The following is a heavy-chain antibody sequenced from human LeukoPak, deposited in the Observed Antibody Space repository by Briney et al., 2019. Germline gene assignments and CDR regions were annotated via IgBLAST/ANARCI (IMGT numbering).Heavy chain of an antibody. D-gene: IGHD2-2*01. CDR3: ARDLSRVGYCSSTSCYGSSTLYI. V-gene: IGHV1-69*04. CDR2: IIPILGIA. CDR1: GGTFSSYA. J-gene: IGHJ1*01. Sequence: GASVKVSCKASGGTFSSYAISWVRQAPGQGLEWMGRIIPILGIANYAQKFQGRVTITADKSTSTAYIELSSLRSEDTAVYYCARDLSRVGYCSSTSCYGSSTLYIWGQGTLVTVSS.